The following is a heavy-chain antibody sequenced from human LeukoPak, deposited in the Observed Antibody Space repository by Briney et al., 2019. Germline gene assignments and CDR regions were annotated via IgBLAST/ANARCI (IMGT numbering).Heavy chain of an antibody. V-gene: IGHV4-59*12. Sequence: SETLSLTCTVSGGSISSYYWNWIRQPPGKGLEWIGYIYYSGSTNYNPSLKSRVTISVDTSKNQFSLKLSSVTAADTAVYYCARTESYNWNFGNWFDPWGQGTLVTVSS. CDR2: IYYSGST. CDR1: GGSISSYY. CDR3: ARTESYNWNFGNWFDP. D-gene: IGHD1-7*01. J-gene: IGHJ5*02.